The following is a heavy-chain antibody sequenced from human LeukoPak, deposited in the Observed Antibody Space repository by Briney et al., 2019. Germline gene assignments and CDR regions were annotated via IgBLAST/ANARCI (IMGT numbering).Heavy chain of an antibody. J-gene: IGHJ5*02. CDR3: AREYSSSGGWFDP. D-gene: IGHD6-6*01. CDR1: GFTFSSYS. Sequence: PGGSLRLSCAASGFTFSSYSMNWVRQAPGKGLEWIGEINHSGSTNYNPSLKSRVTISVDTSKNQFSLKLSSVTAADTAVYYCAREYSSSGGWFDPWGQGTLVTVSS. V-gene: IGHV4-34*01. CDR2: INHSGST.